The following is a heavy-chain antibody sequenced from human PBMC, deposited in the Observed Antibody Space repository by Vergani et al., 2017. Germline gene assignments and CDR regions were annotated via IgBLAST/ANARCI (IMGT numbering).Heavy chain of an antibody. J-gene: IGHJ5*02. Sequence: QVHLVESGGGVVQPGRSLRLSCAASGFTFNQYSMHWVRQAPGKGLEWVAVTWYDGNNKQYADSVKGRFTISRDNSKSTMYLQMNSLRDEDTGVYYCARDLRLLYNRFDPWGQGTLVTVSS. CDR3: ARDLRLLYNRFDP. D-gene: IGHD1-14*01. V-gene: IGHV3-33*01. CDR2: TWYDGNNK. CDR1: GFTFNQYS.